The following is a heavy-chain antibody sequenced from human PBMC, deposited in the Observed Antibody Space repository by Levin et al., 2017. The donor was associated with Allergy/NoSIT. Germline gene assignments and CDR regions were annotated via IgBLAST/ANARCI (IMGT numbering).Heavy chain of an antibody. CDR1: GDIFTTYA. CDR2: INTNTGNP. CDR3: AKRESTYNSGWLRN. Sequence: GESLKISCKASGDIFTTYAMHWVRQAPGQGLESMGWINTNTGNPTYAQGFTGRFVFSLDTSVNTAYLQISSLKAEDTGVYYCAKRESTYNSGWLRNWGQGTLVTVSS. J-gene: IGHJ4*02. V-gene: IGHV7-4-1*02. D-gene: IGHD6-19*01.